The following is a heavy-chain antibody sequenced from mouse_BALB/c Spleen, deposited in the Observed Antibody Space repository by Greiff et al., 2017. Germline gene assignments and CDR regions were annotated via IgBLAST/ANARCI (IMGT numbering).Heavy chain of an antibody. D-gene: IGHD2-1*01. V-gene: IGHV1-14*01. CDR3: ARDGGYYGNYDYAMDY. Sequence: VQLQQSGPELVKPGASVKMSCKASGYTFTSYVMHWVKQKPGQGLEWIGYINPYNDGTKYNEKFKGKATLTSDKSSSTAYMELSSLTSEDSAVYYCARDGGYYGNYDYAMDYWGQGTSVTVSS. CDR1: GYTFTSYV. J-gene: IGHJ4*01. CDR2: INPYNDGT.